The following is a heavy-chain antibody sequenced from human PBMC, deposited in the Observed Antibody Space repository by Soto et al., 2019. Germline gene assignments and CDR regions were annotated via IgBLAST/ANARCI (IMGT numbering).Heavy chain of an antibody. CDR3: ETFLRNYGGYNWFDP. V-gene: IGHV4-31*03. CDR1: GGSISSGGYY. J-gene: IGHJ5*02. CDR2: IYYSGST. Sequence: PSETLSLTCTVSGGSISSGGYYWSWIRQHPGKGLEWIGYIYYSGSTYYNPSLKSRVTISVDTSKNQFSLKLSSVTAADTAVYYCETFLRNYGGYNWFDPWGQGTLVTVYS. D-gene: IGHD1-7*01.